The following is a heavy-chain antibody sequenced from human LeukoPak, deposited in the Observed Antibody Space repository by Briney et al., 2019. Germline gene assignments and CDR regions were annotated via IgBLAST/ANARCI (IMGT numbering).Heavy chain of an antibody. D-gene: IGHD3-10*01. CDR1: GFSLSTSGVG. Sequence: ESGPTLVNPTQSLTLTCTFSGFSLSTSGVGVGWIRQPPGKALECLALIYWDDDKRYSPSMKSRLTITKDTSKNQVVLTMTNMDPVDTATYYCAHHVLLWFGELLIDYWGQGTLVTVSS. V-gene: IGHV2-5*02. CDR2: IYWDDDK. CDR3: AHHVLLWFGELLIDY. J-gene: IGHJ4*02.